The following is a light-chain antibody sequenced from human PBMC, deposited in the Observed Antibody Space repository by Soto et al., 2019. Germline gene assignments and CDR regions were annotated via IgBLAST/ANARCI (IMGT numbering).Light chain of an antibody. CDR2: DVS. CDR1: SSDVGGYNY. Sequence: ALIQPASVSGSPGQSITISCTGTSSDVGGYNYVSWYQQHPGKAPKLMIYDVSNRPSGVSNRFSGSKSGNTASLTISGLQAEDEADYYCSSYTSSSTTAFGGGTKVTVL. V-gene: IGLV2-14*01. CDR3: SSYTSSSTTA. J-gene: IGLJ2*01.